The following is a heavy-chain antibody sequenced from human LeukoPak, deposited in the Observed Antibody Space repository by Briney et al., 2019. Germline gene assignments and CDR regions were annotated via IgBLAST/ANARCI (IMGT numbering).Heavy chain of an antibody. Sequence: PGGSLRLSCAASGFTFSSYSMNWVRQAPGKGLEWVSSISSSSSYIYYAGSVKGRFTISRDNAKNSLYPQMNSLRAEDTAVYYCASLGYCSGGSCSYWGQGTLVTVSS. V-gene: IGHV3-21*01. J-gene: IGHJ4*02. CDR2: ISSSSSYI. D-gene: IGHD2-15*01. CDR3: ASLGYCSGGSCSY. CDR1: GFTFSSYS.